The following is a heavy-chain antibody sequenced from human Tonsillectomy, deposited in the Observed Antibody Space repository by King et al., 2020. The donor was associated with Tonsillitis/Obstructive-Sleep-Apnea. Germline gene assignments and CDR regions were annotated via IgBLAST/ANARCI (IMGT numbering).Heavy chain of an antibody. CDR3: AKAPLEAYYDFWSGYYTSYMDV. CDR1: GFTFSSYA. J-gene: IGHJ6*03. D-gene: IGHD3-3*01. CDR2: ISGSGGST. V-gene: IGHV3-23*04. Sequence: VQLVESGGGLVQPGGSLRLSCAASGFTFSSYAMSWVRQAPGKGLEWVSAISGSGGSTYYADSVNGRFTISRDNSKHTLYLQMNSLRADDTAVYYCAKAPLEAYYDFWSGYYTSYMDVWGKGTTVTVSS.